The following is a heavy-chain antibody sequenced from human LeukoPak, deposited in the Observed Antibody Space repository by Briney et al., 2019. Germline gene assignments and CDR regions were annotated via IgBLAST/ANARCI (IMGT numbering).Heavy chain of an antibody. Sequence: QPGGSLRLSCAASGFTFSSYEMNWVRQAPGKGLEWVSYISSSGSTIYYADSVKRRFTISRDNDNNSLYPQMNSLRAEDTAVYYCARDRSIAAAGNVEDYWGQGTLVTVS. J-gene: IGHJ4*02. CDR2: ISSSGSTI. V-gene: IGHV3-48*03. CDR3: ARDRSIAAAGNVEDY. D-gene: IGHD6-13*01. CDR1: GFTFSSYE.